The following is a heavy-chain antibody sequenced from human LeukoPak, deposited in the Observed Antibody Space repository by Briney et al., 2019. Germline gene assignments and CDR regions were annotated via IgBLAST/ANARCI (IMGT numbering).Heavy chain of an antibody. CDR2: ISGSGGST. J-gene: IGHJ6*03. CDR1: GFTFSSYA. CDR3: ARAQARFKVWNYYFMDV. D-gene: IGHD2-21*01. Sequence: GGSLRLSCAASGFTFSSYAMSWVRQAPGKGLEWVSAISGSGGSTYYADSVKGRFTISRDNSKNTLYLQMNSLRIEDTAVYYCARAQARFKVWNYYFMDVWGKGTTVTVSS. V-gene: IGHV3-23*01.